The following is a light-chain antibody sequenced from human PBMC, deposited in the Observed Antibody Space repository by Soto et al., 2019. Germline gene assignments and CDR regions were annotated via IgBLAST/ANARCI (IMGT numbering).Light chain of an antibody. Sequence: DIQMTQSPSSLSASVGDRVTMTCRASQSISNWLAWYQQKPGKAPKLLIYAASTLQSGVPARFSGSGSATEFTLSISSLQPEDVASYYCQRYNIAPSWTFGQGTKVDIK. V-gene: IGKV1-5*01. J-gene: IGKJ1*01. CDR2: AAS. CDR3: QRYNIAPSWT. CDR1: QSISNW.